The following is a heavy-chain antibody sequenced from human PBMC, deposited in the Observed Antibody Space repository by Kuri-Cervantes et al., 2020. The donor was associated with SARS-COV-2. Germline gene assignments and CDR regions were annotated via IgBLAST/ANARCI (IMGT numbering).Heavy chain of an antibody. CDR2: ISGSGGST. J-gene: IGHJ4*02. D-gene: IGHD1-1*01. V-gene: IGHV3-23*01. CDR3: ARDIYWNPVV. Sequence: LSLTCAASGFTFSSYAMSWVRQAPGKGLEWVSAISGSGGSTYYADSVKGRFTISRDNAKNSLYLQMNSLRAEDTAVYYCARDIYWNPVVWGQGTLVTVSS. CDR1: GFTFSSYA.